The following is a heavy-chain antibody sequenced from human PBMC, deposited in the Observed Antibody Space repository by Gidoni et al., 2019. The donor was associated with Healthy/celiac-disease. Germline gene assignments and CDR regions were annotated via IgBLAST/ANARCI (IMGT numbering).Heavy chain of an antibody. J-gene: IGHJ5*02. D-gene: IGHD3-22*01. V-gene: IGHV3-9*01. CDR3: AKDGSTSYYDSSGYSGRFDP. Sequence: EVQLVESGGGLVQPGRSLRLSCAASGFTFDDYAMHWVRQAPGEGLEWVSGISWNSGSIGYADSVKGRFTISRDNAKNSLYLQMNSLRAEDTALYYCAKDGSTSYYDSSGYSGRFDPWGQGTLVTVSS. CDR2: ISWNSGSI. CDR1: GFTFDDYA.